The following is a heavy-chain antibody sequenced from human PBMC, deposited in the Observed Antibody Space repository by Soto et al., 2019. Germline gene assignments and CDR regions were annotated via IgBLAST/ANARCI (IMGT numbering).Heavy chain of an antibody. Sequence: GESLKISCKGSGYSFTSYWLGWVRQMPGKGLEWMGIIYPGDSDTRYSPSFQGQVTISADKSIITAYLQWSSLKPSDTAMYYCARLKLCRTPRCAHFDDWGQGTLVTVSS. CDR1: GYSFTSYW. CDR3: ARLKLCRTPRCAHFDD. CDR2: IYPGDSDT. V-gene: IGHV5-51*01. J-gene: IGHJ4*02. D-gene: IGHD1-1*01.